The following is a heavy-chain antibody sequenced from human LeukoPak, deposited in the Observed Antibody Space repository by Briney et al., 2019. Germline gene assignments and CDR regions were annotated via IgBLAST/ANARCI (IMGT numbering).Heavy chain of an antibody. CDR1: GGTFSSYA. CDR3: ARDRSRPEYSSGWGPFDY. V-gene: IGHV1-69*05. J-gene: IGHJ4*02. D-gene: IGHD6-19*01. CDR2: IIPIFGTA. Sequence: SVKVSRKASGGTFSSYAISWLRQAPGQGLEWMGGIIPIFGTANYAQKFQGRVTITTDESTSTAYVELSSLRSEDTAVYYCARDRSRPEYSSGWGPFDYWGQGTLVTVSS.